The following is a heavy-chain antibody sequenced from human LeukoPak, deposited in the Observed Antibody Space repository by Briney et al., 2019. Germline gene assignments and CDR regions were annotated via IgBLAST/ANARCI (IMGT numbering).Heavy chain of an antibody. CDR1: GFTFSNAW. D-gene: IGHD3-10*01. CDR2: IKSKTDGGTT. V-gene: IGHV3-15*01. Sequence: GGSLRLSCAASGFTFSNAWLSWVRQAPGKGLEWAGRIKSKTDGGTTDYAAPVKGRFTISRDDSKNTLYLQMNSLKTEVTAVYYCTTDQWFGELYWFDPWGQGTLVTVSS. CDR3: TTDQWFGELYWFDP. J-gene: IGHJ5*02.